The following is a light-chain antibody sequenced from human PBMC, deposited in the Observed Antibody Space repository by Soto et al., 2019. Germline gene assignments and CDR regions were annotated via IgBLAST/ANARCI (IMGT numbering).Light chain of an antibody. J-gene: IGLJ1*01. CDR2: EVS. Sequence: QYVLTKPASVSLSPGQSITISCTGTSSDVGGYNYVSWYQQHPGKAPKLMIYEVSNRPSGVSNRFSGSKSGNTASLTISGLQAEDEADYYCSSYTSSSTYVFGTGTKVTVL. CDR1: SSDVGGYNY. V-gene: IGLV2-14*01. CDR3: SSYTSSSTYV.